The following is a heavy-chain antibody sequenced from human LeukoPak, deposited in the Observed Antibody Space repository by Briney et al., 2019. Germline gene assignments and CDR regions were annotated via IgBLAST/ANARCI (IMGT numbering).Heavy chain of an antibody. Sequence: SETLSLTCAVYGGSFSGYYWSWIRQPPGKGLEWIGEINHSGSTNYNPSLKSRVTISVDTSKNQFSLKLSSVTAADTAVYYCARHKDWLPTPYFDYWGQGTLVTVSS. CDR3: ARHKDWLPTPYFDY. J-gene: IGHJ4*02. D-gene: IGHD3-9*01. CDR1: GGSFSGYY. CDR2: INHSGST. V-gene: IGHV4-34*01.